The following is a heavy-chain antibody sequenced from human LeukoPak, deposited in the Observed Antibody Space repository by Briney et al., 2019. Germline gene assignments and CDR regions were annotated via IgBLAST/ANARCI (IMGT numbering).Heavy chain of an antibody. J-gene: IGHJ4*02. CDR1: GDSVSSNSAA. V-gene: IGHV6-1*01. D-gene: IGHD3-3*01. CDR2: TYYRSKWYN. CDR3: AITRDFWSGYRFDY. Sequence: SQTLSLTCAISGDSVSSNSAAWNWIRQSPSRGLEWLGRTYYRSKWYNDYAVSVKSRMTINPDTSKNQFSLQLNSVTPEDTAVYYCAITRDFWSGYRFDYWGQGTLVTVSS.